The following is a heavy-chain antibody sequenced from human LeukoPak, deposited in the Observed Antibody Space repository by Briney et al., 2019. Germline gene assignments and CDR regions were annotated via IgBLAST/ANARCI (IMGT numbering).Heavy chain of an antibody. CDR1: GGSFSGYY. CDR3: ARGPLSYYGSGFYYMDV. V-gene: IGHV4-34*01. J-gene: IGHJ6*03. CDR2: INHSGST. D-gene: IGHD3-10*01. Sequence: SETLSLTCAVYGGSFSGYYWSWIRQPPGKGLEWIGEINHSGSTNYNPSLKSRVTISVDTSKNQFSLKLSSVTAADTAVYYCARGPLSYYGSGFYYMDVWGKGTTVTVSS.